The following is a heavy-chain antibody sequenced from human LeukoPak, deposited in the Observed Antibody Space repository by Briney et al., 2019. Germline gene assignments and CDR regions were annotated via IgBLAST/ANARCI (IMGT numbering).Heavy chain of an antibody. CDR3: ATGASLSQY. CDR2: IRHDGSEK. Sequence: GGSLRVSCAASGFIYNDSWMSWVRQAPGKGLEWVANIRHDGSEKYDLHSVRGRFTISRDNAKNAVYLQMNNLRGEDTAVYYCATGASLSQYWGQGTLVTASS. CDR1: GFIYNDSW. J-gene: IGHJ4*02. D-gene: IGHD4-17*01. V-gene: IGHV3-7*01.